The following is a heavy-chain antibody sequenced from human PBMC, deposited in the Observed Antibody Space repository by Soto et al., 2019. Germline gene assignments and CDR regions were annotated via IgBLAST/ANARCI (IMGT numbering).Heavy chain of an antibody. CDR1: GFTFSSDE. CDR3: ARGVYSSSSFYYYYGMDV. CDR2: ISSSGSTI. J-gene: IGHJ6*02. V-gene: IGHV3-48*03. D-gene: IGHD6-6*01. Sequence: GGSLRLSCAASGFTFSSDEMNWVRQAPGKGLEWVSYISSSGSTIYYADSVKGRFTISRDNAKNSLYLQMNSLRAEDTAVYYCARGVYSSSSFYYYYGMDVWGQGTTVTVSS.